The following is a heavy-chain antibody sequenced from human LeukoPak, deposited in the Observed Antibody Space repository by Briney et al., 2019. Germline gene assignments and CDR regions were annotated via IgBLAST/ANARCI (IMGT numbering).Heavy chain of an antibody. CDR1: VGSFSGYY. D-gene: IGHD5-24*01. Sequence: SETLSLTCAVYVGSFSGYYWSWIRQPPGKGLEWVGEINHGGSTNYNPSLTSRVTISVDTSKNQCSLTLTSVTAADTAVSYCARLGDGYNRPPGYWGQGTTVTVSS. CDR2: INHGGST. V-gene: IGHV4-34*01. J-gene: IGHJ4*02. CDR3: ARLGDGYNRPPGY.